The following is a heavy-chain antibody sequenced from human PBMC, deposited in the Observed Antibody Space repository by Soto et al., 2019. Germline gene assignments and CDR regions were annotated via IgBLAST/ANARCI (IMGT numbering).Heavy chain of an antibody. V-gene: IGHV4-59*08. CDR3: ARGYCSSTSCYAGAGY. CDR2: IYYSGST. CDR1: GGSISSYY. J-gene: IGHJ4*02. Sequence: PSETLSLTCTVSGGSISSYYWSWIRQPPGKGLEWIGYIYYSGSTNYNPSLKSRVTISVDTSKNQFSLKLSSVTAADTAVYYCARGYCSSTSCYAGAGYWGQGTLVTVSS. D-gene: IGHD2-2*01.